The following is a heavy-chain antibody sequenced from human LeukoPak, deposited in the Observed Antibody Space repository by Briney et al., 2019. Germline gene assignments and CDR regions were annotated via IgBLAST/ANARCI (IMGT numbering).Heavy chain of an antibody. J-gene: IGHJ6*03. V-gene: IGHV4-59*08. CDR1: GGSISSYY. CDR2: VHYSGST. CDR3: ARRNYYYYYYMDV. Sequence: PSETLSLTCTVSGGSISSYYWSWIRQPPGKGLEWIGYVHYSGSTNYNPSLKSRVTISVDTSKNQFSLKLSSVTAADTAVYYCARRNYYYYYYMDVWGKGTTVTISS.